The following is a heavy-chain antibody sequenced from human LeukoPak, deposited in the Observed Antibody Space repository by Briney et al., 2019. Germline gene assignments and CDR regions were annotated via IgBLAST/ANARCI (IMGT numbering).Heavy chain of an antibody. V-gene: IGHV1-8*01. CDR1: GYTFTSYD. CDR3: ARGQFMITMVRGLFDP. J-gene: IGHJ5*02. CDR2: MNPNSGNT. Sequence: ASVKVSCKASGYTFTSYDINWVRQATGQGLEWMGWMNPNSGNTGYAQKFQGRVTMTRNTSISTAYMELSSLRSEDTAVYYCARGQFMITMVRGLFDPWGQGTLVTVSS. D-gene: IGHD3-10*01.